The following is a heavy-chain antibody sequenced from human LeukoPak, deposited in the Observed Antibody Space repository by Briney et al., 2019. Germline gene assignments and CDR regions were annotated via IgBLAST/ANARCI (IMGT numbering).Heavy chain of an antibody. V-gene: IGHV1-18*01. CDR1: GYTFTSYG. CDR2: ISAYNGNT. J-gene: IGHJ1*01. CDR3: ARAGNYCSSTSCSPYFQH. Sequence: SVKVSCKASGYTFTSYGISWVRQAPGQGLEWMGWISAYNGNTNYAQKLQGRVTMTTDTSTSTAYMELRSLRSDDTAVYYCARAGNYCSSTSCSPYFQHWGQGTLVTVSS. D-gene: IGHD2-2*01.